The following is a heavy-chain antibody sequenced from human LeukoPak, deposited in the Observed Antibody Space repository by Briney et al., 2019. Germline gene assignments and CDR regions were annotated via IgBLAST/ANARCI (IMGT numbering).Heavy chain of an antibody. J-gene: IGHJ4*02. V-gene: IGHV1-2*06. CDR3: VSRGDGGFDY. D-gene: IGHD3-16*01. Sequence: ASVKVSCKASGYTFTGYYVHWVRQAPGQGLEWLGRMDPNSGDTHYAQKFQGRVTMTRDTSISTAYMELNNLTFDDTAVYYCVSRGDGGFDYWGQGTLVTVAS. CDR2: MDPNSGDT. CDR1: GYTFTGYY.